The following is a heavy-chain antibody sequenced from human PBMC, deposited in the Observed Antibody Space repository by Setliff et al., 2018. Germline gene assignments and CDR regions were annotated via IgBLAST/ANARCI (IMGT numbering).Heavy chain of an antibody. CDR1: GDSISSGDYF. CDR2: IYHSGSA. V-gene: IGHV4-30-4*08. CDR3: AREVGTSTSSDASDV. D-gene: IGHD1-26*01. J-gene: IGHJ3*01. Sequence: SETLSLTCTVSGDSISSGDYFWSWIRQPPGKGLEWIAYIYHSGSAYYNPSLKSRVTMSVDTSKNQFFLHLTSVTAADTAVYYCAREVGTSTSSDASDVWGQGMMVTVSS.